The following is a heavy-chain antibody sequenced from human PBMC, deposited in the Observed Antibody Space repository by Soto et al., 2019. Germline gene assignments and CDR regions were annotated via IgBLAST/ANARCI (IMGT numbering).Heavy chain of an antibody. CDR3: AKETATGGGAFEI. CDR1: GFICSSYD. D-gene: IGHD2-8*02. CDR2: ILVSGST. Sequence: GGSLRLSCAVSGFICSSYDMSWVRQAPGKGLEWVSTILVSGSTHYEDSVKGRFTISRDTSRNTVYLQMNSLTAGDTAVYYCAKETATGGGAFEIYGQGTMVTVSS. V-gene: IGHV3-23*01. J-gene: IGHJ3*02.